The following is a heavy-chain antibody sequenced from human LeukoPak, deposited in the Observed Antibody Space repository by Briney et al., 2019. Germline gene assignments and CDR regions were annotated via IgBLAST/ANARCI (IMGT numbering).Heavy chain of an antibody. Sequence: GGSLRLSCAASGFTFSSYAMHWVRQAPGKGLEWVAVISYDGSNNYYADSVKGRFTISRDNSKNTLYLQMNSLRAEDTAVYYCARDSTTVMLAYYFDYWGQGTLVTVSS. V-gene: IGHV3-30*04. CDR3: ARDSTTVMLAYYFDY. CDR1: GFTFSSYA. D-gene: IGHD4-17*01. J-gene: IGHJ4*02. CDR2: ISYDGSNN.